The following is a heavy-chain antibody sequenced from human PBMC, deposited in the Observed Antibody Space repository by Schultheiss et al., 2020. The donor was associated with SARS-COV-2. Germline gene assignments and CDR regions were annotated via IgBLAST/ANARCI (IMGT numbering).Heavy chain of an antibody. CDR2: IYWNDDK. V-gene: IGHV2-5*01. D-gene: IGHD2-15*01. CDR1: GFSLSTSGVG. CDR3: THLLFYCSGGTCYSVFDY. J-gene: IGHJ4*02. Sequence: SGPTLVKPTQTLTLTCTFSGFSLSTSGVGVGWIRQPPGKALEWLALIYWNDDKRYSPSLKSRLTITKDTSKNQVVLTMTNMDPVDTATYYCTHLLFYCSGGTCYSVFDYWGQGTLVTVSS.